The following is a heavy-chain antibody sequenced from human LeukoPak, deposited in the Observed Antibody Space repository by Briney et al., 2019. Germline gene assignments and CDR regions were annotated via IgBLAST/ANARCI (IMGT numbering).Heavy chain of an antibody. Sequence: PGGSLRLSCAASGFTFSSYAMSWVRQAPGKGLEWVSAISGSGGSTYYADSVKGRFTTSRDNSKNTLYLQMNSLRAEDTAVYYCAKVGSGSSHYYYYMDVWGRGTTVTVSS. CDR2: ISGSGGST. D-gene: IGHD1-26*01. V-gene: IGHV3-23*01. CDR3: AKVGSGSSHYYYYMDV. J-gene: IGHJ6*03. CDR1: GFTFSSYA.